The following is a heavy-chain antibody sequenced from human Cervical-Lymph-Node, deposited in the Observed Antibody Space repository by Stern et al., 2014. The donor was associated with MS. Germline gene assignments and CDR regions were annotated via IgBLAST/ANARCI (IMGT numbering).Heavy chain of an antibody. V-gene: IGHV3-23*04. J-gene: IGHJ4*02. Sequence: VQLVQSGGGLVQPGGSQRLSCAASGLTFTTYALSWVRQAPGKGLEWVSTITVNGASTSSADSVKGRFTLSRDNSKNTLYLRMSSLRADDSAVYYCATNPVNSFGFVYRYFDYWGQGALVTVSS. CDR2: ITVNGAST. CDR3: ATNPVNSFGFVYRYFDY. D-gene: IGHD5-18*01. CDR1: GLTFTTYA.